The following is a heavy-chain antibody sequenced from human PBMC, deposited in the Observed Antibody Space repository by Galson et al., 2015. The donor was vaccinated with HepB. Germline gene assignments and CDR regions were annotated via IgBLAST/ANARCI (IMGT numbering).Heavy chain of an antibody. CDR2: IRSKANSYAT. Sequence: SLRLSCAASGFTFSGSAMHWVRQASGKGLEWVGRIRSKANSYATAYAASVKGRFTISRDDSKNTAYLQMNSLKTEDTAVYYCTRHGGDSSGFDYWGQGTLVTVSS. J-gene: IGHJ4*02. D-gene: IGHD6-19*01. CDR3: TRHGGDSSGFDY. CDR1: GFTFSGSA. V-gene: IGHV3-73*01.